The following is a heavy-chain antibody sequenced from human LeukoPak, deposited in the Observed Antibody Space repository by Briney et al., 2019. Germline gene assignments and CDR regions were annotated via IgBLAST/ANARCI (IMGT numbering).Heavy chain of an antibody. J-gene: IGHJ4*02. V-gene: IGHV4-30-4*08. Sequence: PSQTLSLTCTVSGGSISSGDYYWSWIRQPPGKGLEWIGYIYYSGSTYYNPSLKSRVTISVDTSKNQFSLKLSSVTAADTAVYYCASLWFGELFYFDYWGQGTLVTVSS. CDR1: GGSISSGDYY. CDR2: IYYSGST. D-gene: IGHD3-10*01. CDR3: ASLWFGELFYFDY.